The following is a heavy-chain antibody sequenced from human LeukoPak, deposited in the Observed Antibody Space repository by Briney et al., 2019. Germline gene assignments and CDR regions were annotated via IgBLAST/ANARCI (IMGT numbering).Heavy chain of an antibody. CDR1: GFPFSSYS. D-gene: IGHD2-15*01. CDR3: ARGGF. CDR2: IYYSGST. J-gene: IGHJ4*02. V-gene: IGHV4-59*06. Sequence: GSLRLSCAASGFPFSSYSMTWVRQAPGKGLEWIGYIYYSGSTYYNPSLKSRVTISVDTSKNQFSLKLSSVTAADTAVYYCARGGFWGQGTLVTVSS.